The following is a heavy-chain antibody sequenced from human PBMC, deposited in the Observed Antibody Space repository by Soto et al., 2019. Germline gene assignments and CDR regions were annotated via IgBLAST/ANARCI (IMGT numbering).Heavy chain of an antibody. CDR2: IYYLGST. CDR3: ARDGYDGSGSPYPAY. D-gene: IGHD3-10*01. V-gene: IGHV4-59*01. CDR1: GGSMSEYF. Sequence: SETLSHTCSVSGGSMSEYFWSWIRQSPGKGLEWIGYIYYLGSTDYNPSLKSRVTISVDTSKRQFSLRLTSVTAADTAVYYCARDGYDGSGSPYPAYWGPGTQVTVS. J-gene: IGHJ4*02.